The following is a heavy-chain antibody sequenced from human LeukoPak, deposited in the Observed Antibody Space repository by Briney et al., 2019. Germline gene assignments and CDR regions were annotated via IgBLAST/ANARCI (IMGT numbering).Heavy chain of an antibody. Sequence: ASVKVSCKASGGTFSSYAISWVRQAPGQGLEWMGGIIPIFGTANYAQKFQGRVTITADESTSTAYMELSSLRSEDTAVYYCARDLDVWGSYRYTRPDPCGQGTLVTVSS. V-gene: IGHV1-69*13. CDR2: IIPIFGTA. J-gene: IGHJ5*02. CDR1: GGTFSSYA. D-gene: IGHD3-16*02. CDR3: ARDLDVWGSYRYTRPDP.